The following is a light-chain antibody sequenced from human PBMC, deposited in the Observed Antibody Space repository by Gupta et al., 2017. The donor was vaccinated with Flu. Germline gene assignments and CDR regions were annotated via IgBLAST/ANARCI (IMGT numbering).Light chain of an antibody. J-gene: IGLJ3*02. CDR3: KCFHTSIWV. V-gene: IGLV6-57*03. CDR1: SGNIASNF. CDR2: EDD. Sequence: NFMLTQPHSVSESPGKTVTISCTRSSGNIASNFMQWYQQRPGSAPTTVIYEDDQRPSGVPDRFSGPIYSYSTSVSIASYGLKAEDYSYYCSKCFHTSIWVFGGGTKLTVL.